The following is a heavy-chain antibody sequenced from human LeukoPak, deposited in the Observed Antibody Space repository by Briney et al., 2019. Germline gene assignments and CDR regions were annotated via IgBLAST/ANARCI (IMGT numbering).Heavy chain of an antibody. CDR2: MNPNSGNT. CDR3: ATGVAIFGVVTHFGY. D-gene: IGHD3-3*01. Sequence: ASVTVSCTASGYTFTSYDINWVRQAPGQGLEWMGWMNPNSGNTGYAQKFQGRVTITRNTSISTAYMELSSLRSEDTAVYYCATGVAIFGVVTHFGYWGQGTLVTVSS. V-gene: IGHV1-8*03. J-gene: IGHJ4*02. CDR1: GYTFTSYD.